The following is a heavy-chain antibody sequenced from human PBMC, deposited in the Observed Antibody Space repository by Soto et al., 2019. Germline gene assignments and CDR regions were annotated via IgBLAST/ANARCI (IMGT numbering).Heavy chain of an antibody. V-gene: IGHV4-59*02. CDR1: GGSVSVYY. Sequence: PSETLSLTCTISGGSVSVYYWSWIRQSTGQGLEWIGYIYASGSPYYNPSLRSRVTISADTSKNQIPLKLTSPTAAATAVYYCARGVGSSPPQYWGRGTLVTVSS. CDR3: ARGVGSSPPQY. D-gene: IGHD1-26*01. CDR2: IYASGSP. J-gene: IGHJ4*02.